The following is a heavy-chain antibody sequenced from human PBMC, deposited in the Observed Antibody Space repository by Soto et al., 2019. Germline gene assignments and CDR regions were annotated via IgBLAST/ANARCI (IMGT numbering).Heavy chain of an antibody. CDR1: GGTFSSYA. CDR2: IITIFGTA. CDR3: ARDRVMDVYVEDYYGMDV. V-gene: IGHV1-69*01. J-gene: IGHJ6*02. Sequence: QVQLVQSGAEVKKPGSSVKVSCKASGGTFSSYAISWVRQAPGQGLEWMGGIITIFGTANYAQKFQGRVTITADEYTSTAYMELSSLRSEDTAVYYCARDRVMDVYVEDYYGMDVWGQGTTVTVSS. D-gene: IGHD2-21*01.